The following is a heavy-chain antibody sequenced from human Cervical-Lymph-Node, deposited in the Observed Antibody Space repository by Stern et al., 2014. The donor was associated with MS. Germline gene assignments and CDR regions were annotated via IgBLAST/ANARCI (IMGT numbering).Heavy chain of an antibody. CDR1: RFPFNSYG. CDR2: ISSDRSQE. J-gene: IGHJ3*02. Sequence: VQLVESGGGAVQPGKSLRLSCAASRFPFNSYGMHWVRQSPGKGLEWVSLISSDRSQEYYADSLKGRFTISRDNSKNTLSLQMNSLTLEDTAVYYCASSTLTDAFDIWGQGTLVSVSS. D-gene: IGHD4-11*01. CDR3: ASSTLTDAFDI. V-gene: IGHV3-30*03.